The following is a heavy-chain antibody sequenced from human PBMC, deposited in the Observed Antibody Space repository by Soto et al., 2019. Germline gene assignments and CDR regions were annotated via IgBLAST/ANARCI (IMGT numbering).Heavy chain of an antibody. Sequence: EMQLVECGGGLVQPGGSLRLSCAASGFTFSSYWMHWVRQAPGKGLVWVSRMNTDGSDTYYADSVKGRFTISRDNARNTVYLQMNSLRVEDTAVYYCAREGMGFSNWLDPRGQGTLVTVSS. CDR3: AREGMGFSNWLDP. V-gene: IGHV3-74*01. D-gene: IGHD2-8*01. CDR1: GFTFSSYW. J-gene: IGHJ5*02. CDR2: MNTDGSDT.